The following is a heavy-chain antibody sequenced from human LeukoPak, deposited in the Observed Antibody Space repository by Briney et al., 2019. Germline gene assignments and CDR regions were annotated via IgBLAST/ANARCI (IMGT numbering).Heavy chain of an antibody. CDR3: ARNWFDP. J-gene: IGHJ5*02. CDR2: IYSGGST. Sequence: GGSLRLSCAASGFTVSSDYMSWVRQAPGKGLEWVSVIYSGGSTYYADSVKGRFTISRDKSKNMVYLQMNSLRFEDTAMYYCARNWFDPWGQGTLVTVSS. CDR1: GFTVSSDY. V-gene: IGHV3-53*05.